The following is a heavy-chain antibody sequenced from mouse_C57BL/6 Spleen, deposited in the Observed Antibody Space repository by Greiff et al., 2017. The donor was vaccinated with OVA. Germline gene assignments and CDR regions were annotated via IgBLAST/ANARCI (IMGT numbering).Heavy chain of an antibody. J-gene: IGHJ3*01. CDR2: IYPSDSET. CDR1: GYTFTSYW. Sequence: VQLQQPGAELVRPGSSVKLSCKASGYTFTSYWMDWVKQRPGQGLEWIGNIYPSDSETHYNQKFKDKATLTVDKSSSTAYMQLSSLTSEDSAVYYCARYDWDRFAYWGQGTLVTVSA. D-gene: IGHD4-1*01. CDR3: ARYDWDRFAY. V-gene: IGHV1-61*01.